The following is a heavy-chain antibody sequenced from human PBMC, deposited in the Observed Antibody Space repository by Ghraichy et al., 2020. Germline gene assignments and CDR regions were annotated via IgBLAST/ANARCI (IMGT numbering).Heavy chain of an antibody. D-gene: IGHD3-10*01. V-gene: IGHV1-8*01. CDR3: ESAVTLDFYGSGSTSYGMDV. CDR1: GDTFTSYE. CDR2: MNPNSDNT. J-gene: IGHJ6*02. Sequence: ASVKVSCKASGDTFTSYEINWVRQATGQGLEWVGWMNPNSDNTGYAQKFQGRVTMTRSTSMSTVYMELSSLRSEDTAVYYCESAVTLDFYGSGSTSYGMDVWGQGTTVTVSS.